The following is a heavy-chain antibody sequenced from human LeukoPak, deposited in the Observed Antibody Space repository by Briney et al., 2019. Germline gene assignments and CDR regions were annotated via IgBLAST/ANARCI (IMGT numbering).Heavy chain of an antibody. Sequence: SETLSLTCTVSGGSISSSSYYWGWIRQPPGKGLEWIGSIYYSGSTYYNPSLRSRVTISVDTSKNQFSLKLSSVTAADTAVYYCARGPDSSGYLFDYWGQGTLVTVSS. D-gene: IGHD3-22*01. J-gene: IGHJ4*02. CDR2: IYYSGST. V-gene: IGHV4-39*07. CDR1: GGSISSSSYY. CDR3: ARGPDSSGYLFDY.